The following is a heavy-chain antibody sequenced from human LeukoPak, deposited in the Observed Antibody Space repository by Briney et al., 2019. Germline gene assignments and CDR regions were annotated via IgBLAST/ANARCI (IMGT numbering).Heavy chain of an antibody. V-gene: IGHV4-34*01. CDR3: ARGTVVTPLDY. CDR2: INHSGST. CDR1: GGSFSGYY. D-gene: IGHD4-23*01. J-gene: IGHJ4*02. Sequence: SETLSLTCAVYGGSFSGYYWSWIRQPPGKGLEWIGEINHSGSTNYNPSLKSRVTISVDTSKNQFSLKLSSVTAADTAVYYCARGTVVTPLDYWGQGTLVTVSS.